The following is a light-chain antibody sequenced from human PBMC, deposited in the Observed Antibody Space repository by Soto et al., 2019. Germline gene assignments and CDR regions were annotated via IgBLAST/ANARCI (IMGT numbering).Light chain of an antibody. V-gene: IGKV3-20*01. CDR3: QQYGNSPWT. CDR2: GAS. CDR1: QSVSSD. J-gene: IGKJ1*01. Sequence: EIVMTQSPATLSVSPGERATLSCRASQSVSSDLAWYHQKPGQAPRLLIYGASTRPTGIPDRFSGSGSGTDFTLSISGLEPEDFAVYYCQQYGNSPWTFGQGTKVDIK.